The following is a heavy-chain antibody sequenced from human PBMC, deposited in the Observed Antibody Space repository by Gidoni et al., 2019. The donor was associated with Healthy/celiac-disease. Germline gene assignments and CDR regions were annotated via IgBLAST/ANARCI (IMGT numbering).Heavy chain of an antibody. D-gene: IGHD6-6*01. CDR2: IKQDGSEK. CDR1: GFTFSSYW. CDR3: ARGGSSSEDPYYYYGMDV. Sequence: EVQLVESGGGLVQPGGSLRPSCAASGFTFSSYWMSWVRQAPGKGLEWVANIKQDGSEKYYVDSVKGRFTISRDNAKNSLYLQMNSLRAEDTAVYYCARGGSSSEDPYYYYGMDVWGQGTTVTVSS. V-gene: IGHV3-7*01. J-gene: IGHJ6*02.